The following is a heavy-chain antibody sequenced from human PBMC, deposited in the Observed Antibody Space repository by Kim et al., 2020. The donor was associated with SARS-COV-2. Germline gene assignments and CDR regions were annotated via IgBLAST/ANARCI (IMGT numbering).Heavy chain of an antibody. CDR3: ARGGLGITMVRGANPLYGMDV. CDR1: GYTFTSYS. CDR2: INAGNGNT. Sequence: ASVKVSCKASGYTFTSYSMHWVRQAPGQRLEWMGWINAGNGNTKYSQKFQGRVTITRDTSASTAYMELSSLRSEDTAVYYCARGGLGITMVRGANPLYGMDVWGQGTTVTVSS. D-gene: IGHD3-10*01. J-gene: IGHJ6*02. V-gene: IGHV1-3*01.